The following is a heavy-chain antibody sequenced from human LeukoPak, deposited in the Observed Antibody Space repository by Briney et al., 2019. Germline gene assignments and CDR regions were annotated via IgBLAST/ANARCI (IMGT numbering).Heavy chain of an antibody. CDR3: ARDYYDSSGYYYDI. V-gene: IGHV4-31*03. Sequence: PSQTLSLTCTVSGGSFSSGGYYWSWLPQHPGTGLEWIGNIYYSGSTYYNPSLNSRVTISVDTSKNQCSLKLSSVTAADTAVYYCARDYYDSSGYYYDIWGQGTMVTVSS. CDR2: IYYSGST. CDR1: GGSFSSGGYY. J-gene: IGHJ3*02. D-gene: IGHD3-22*01.